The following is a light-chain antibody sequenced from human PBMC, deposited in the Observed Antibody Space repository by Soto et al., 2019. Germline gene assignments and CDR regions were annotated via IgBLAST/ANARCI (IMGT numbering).Light chain of an antibody. CDR1: QSVSSGY. V-gene: IGKV3-20*01. CDR2: GAS. J-gene: IGKJ1*01. CDR3: QHYDSTPLT. Sequence: EIVLTQSPGTLSLSPGERATLSCRASQSVSSGYLAWYQQKPGQAPRLLIHGASSRATGITDRFSGSGSGTDFTLTISRLEAEDFAVYYGQHYDSTPLTCGEGTKVEVK.